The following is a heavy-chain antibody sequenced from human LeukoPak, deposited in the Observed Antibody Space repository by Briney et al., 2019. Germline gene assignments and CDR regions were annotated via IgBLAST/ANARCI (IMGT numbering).Heavy chain of an antibody. J-gene: IGHJ4*02. CDR2: IYHSGST. CDR3: ARDREEFHDY. CDR1: GYSISSGYY. V-gene: IGHV4-38-2*02. D-gene: IGHD3-10*01. Sequence: SETLSLTCTVSGYSISSGYYWGWIRQPPGKGLEWIGSIYHSGSTYYNPSLKSRVTISVDTSKNQFSLKLSSVTAADTAVYYCARDREEFHDYWGQGTLVTVSS.